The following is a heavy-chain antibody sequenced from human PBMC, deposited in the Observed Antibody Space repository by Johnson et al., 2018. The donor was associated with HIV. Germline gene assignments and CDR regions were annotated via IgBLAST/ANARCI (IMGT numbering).Heavy chain of an antibody. CDR3: ARSENAGRPFDI. D-gene: IGHD1-14*01. Sequence: QVQLVESGGGLVKPGGSLSLSCAASGFTFSDSYMNWIRQAPGKGLEWVSYISGSDGAIWYADSVKGRFTVSRDNAKNSFYLQMNSLRAEDTAVYYCARSENAGRPFDIWGQGTLVTVSS. J-gene: IGHJ3*02. CDR2: ISGSDGAI. V-gene: IGHV3-11*04. CDR1: GFTFSDSY.